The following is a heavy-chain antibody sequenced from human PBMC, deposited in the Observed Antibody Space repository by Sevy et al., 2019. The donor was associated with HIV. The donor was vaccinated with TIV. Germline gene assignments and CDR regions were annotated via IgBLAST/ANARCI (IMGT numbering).Heavy chain of an antibody. CDR1: GGTFSSYA. CDR2: IIPIFGTA. V-gene: IGHV1-69*06. CDR3: ARDTRNDRRTYYMDV. Sequence: ASVKVSCKASGGTFSSYAISWVRQAPGQGLEWMGGIIPIFGTANYAQKFQGRVTITADKSTSTGYMELSSLRSEDTAVYYCARDTRNDRRTYYMDVWGKGTTVTVSS. J-gene: IGHJ6*03. D-gene: IGHD1-1*01.